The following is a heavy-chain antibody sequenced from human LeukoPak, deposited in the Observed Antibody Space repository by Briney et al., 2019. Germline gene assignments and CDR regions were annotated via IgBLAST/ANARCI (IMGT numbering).Heavy chain of an antibody. CDR3: VKRDNSGWYDY. V-gene: IGHV3-64D*09. CDR2: ISGSGGST. Sequence: GGSLRLSCSASGFIFSSYAMHWVRQAPGKGLEYVSAISGSGGSTYYADSVKDRFIISRDNPKNTLYLQMSSLRAEDTAVYYCVKRDNSGWYDYWGQGTLVTVSS. J-gene: IGHJ4*02. D-gene: IGHD6-19*01. CDR1: GFIFSSYA.